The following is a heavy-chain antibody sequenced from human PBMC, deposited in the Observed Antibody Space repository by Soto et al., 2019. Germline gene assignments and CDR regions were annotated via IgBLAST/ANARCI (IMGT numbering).Heavy chain of an antibody. Sequence: GGSLRLSCAASGFTFSSYSMNWVRQAPGKGLEWVSSISSSSSYIYYADSVKGRFTISRDNAKNSLYLQMNSLRAEDTAVYYCASYGLGELSFEYFDYWGQGTLVTVSS. V-gene: IGHV3-21*01. CDR1: GFTFSSYS. CDR3: ASYGLGELSFEYFDY. J-gene: IGHJ4*02. D-gene: IGHD3-16*02. CDR2: ISSSSSYI.